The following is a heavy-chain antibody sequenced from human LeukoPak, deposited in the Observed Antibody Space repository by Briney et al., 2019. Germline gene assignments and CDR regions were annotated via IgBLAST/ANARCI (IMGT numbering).Heavy chain of an antibody. V-gene: IGHV4-39*01. D-gene: IGHD2-2*02. CDR2: IYYSGST. Sequence: PSETLSLTCTVSGGSISSYYWGWIRQPPGKGLEWIGSIYYSGSTYYNPSLKSRVTISVDTSKNQFSLKLSSVTAADTAVYYCARQVGEHCSSTSCYRKGAFDIWGQGTMVTVSS. CDR1: GGSISSYY. CDR3: ARQVGEHCSSTSCYRKGAFDI. J-gene: IGHJ3*02.